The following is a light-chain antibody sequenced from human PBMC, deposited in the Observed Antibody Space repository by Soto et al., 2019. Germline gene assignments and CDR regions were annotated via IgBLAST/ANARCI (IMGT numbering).Light chain of an antibody. CDR3: QQYNDLPLT. V-gene: IGKV3-15*01. J-gene: IGKJ1*01. Sequence: EIVMTQSPVTLSVSPGERATLSCRASQSVSSNLAWYKQKPGQAPSLLIYGAFTRATGIPARFSGTGSGTEFTLTISSLQSEDFARYYCQQYNDLPLTFGQGTKVDI. CDR2: GAF. CDR1: QSVSSN.